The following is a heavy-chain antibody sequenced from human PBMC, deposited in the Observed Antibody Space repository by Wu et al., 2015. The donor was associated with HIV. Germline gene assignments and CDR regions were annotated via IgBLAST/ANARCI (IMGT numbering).Heavy chain of an antibody. CDR1: GGSFSGYY. V-gene: IGHV4-34*01. Sequence: QVQLQQWGAGLLKPSETLSLTCAVYGGSFSGYYWSWIRQPPGKGLEWIGEINHSGSTNYNPSLKSRVTISVDTSKNQFSLKLSSVTAADTAVYYCARVMGYYGSLPRWFDPWAREPWSPSPQ. CDR3: ARVMGYYGSLPRWFDP. J-gene: IGHJ5*02. CDR2: INHSGST. D-gene: IGHD3-10*01.